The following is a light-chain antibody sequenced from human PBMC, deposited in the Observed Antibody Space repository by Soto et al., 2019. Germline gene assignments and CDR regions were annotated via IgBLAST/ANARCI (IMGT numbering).Light chain of an antibody. CDR2: DVS. J-gene: IGLJ2*01. V-gene: IGLV2-14*01. CDR3: SSYTSSSTRV. CDR1: SSDVGGYNY. Sequence: QSALTQPASVSGSPGQSITISCTGTSSDVGGYNYVSWYQQHPVKAPKLMIYDVSTRPSGVSNRFSGSKSGNTSSRTISGLQAEDEADYYCSSYTSSSTRVFGGGTKLTVL.